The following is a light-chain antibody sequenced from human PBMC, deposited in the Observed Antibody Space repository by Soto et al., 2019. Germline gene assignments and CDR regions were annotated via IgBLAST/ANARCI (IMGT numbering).Light chain of an antibody. CDR2: AAS. CDR1: QSVNSDY. V-gene: IGKV3-20*01. Sequence: EIVLTQSPGTLSLSPGERATLSCRASQSVNSDYLAWYQQKPGQAPRLLIYAASIRATGIPDRFSGSGSGTDFTLTISRLEPEDFAVYFCQQYGSQYIFGQGTKLEIK. J-gene: IGKJ2*01. CDR3: QQYGSQYI.